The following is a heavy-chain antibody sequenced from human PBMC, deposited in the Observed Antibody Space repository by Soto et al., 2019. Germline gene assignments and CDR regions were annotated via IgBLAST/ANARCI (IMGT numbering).Heavy chain of an antibody. J-gene: IGHJ6*02. CDR3: ARLILTYYYYDILTGRPGDV. V-gene: IGHV4-39*01. CDR2: IYYSGST. Sequence: AVLSLNFTVSGGSISSSRYYWGWIRQPPGKGLEWIGSIYYSGSTYYNPSLKSRVTISVDTSKNQFSLKLSSVTAADTAVYYCARLILTYYYYDILTGRPGDVCGQRTTVTVSS. D-gene: IGHD3-9*01. CDR1: GGSISSSRYY.